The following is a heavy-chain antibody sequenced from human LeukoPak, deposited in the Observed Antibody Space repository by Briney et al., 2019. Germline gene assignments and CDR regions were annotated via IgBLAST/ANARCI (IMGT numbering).Heavy chain of an antibody. CDR2: NNGDGSTT. J-gene: IGHJ5*02. CDR3: ARDPRNVGLAP. Sequence: GGSLRLSCVASGLSLSGYWMYWVRQAPGKGLMYISRNNGDGSTTNYADVVKGRFTMSRDNVKNTLYLQMNSLRVEDTAVYYCARDPRNVGLAPWGQGTLVTVSS. CDR1: GLSLSGYW. D-gene: IGHD2-15*01. V-gene: IGHV3-74*01.